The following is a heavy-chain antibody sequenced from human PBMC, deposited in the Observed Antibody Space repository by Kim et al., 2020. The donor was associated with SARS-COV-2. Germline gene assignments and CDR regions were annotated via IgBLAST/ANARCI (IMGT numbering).Heavy chain of an antibody. CDR1: GGPLSSKY. D-gene: IGHD3-10*01. CDR2: IYISGST. V-gene: IGHV4-4*07. Sequence: SETLSLTCTVSGGPLSSKYWSWIRQPAGKGLDWIGRIYISGSTNFNVYLQSHATLSVDTSNNQLSLKLSSVKSAHTVVSYREGEWVAIWFGEYSWYID. CDR3: EGEWVAIWFGEYSWYID. J-gene: IGHJ4*01.